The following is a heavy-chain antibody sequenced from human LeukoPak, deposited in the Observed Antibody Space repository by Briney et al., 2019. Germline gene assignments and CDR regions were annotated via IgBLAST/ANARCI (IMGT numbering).Heavy chain of an antibody. CDR3: AHSQYPAYYFDY. J-gene: IGHJ4*02. Sequence: SETLSLTCAVYGGSFSDYYWSWIRQPPGKGLEWIGEINHSGSTNYNPSLKSRVTISVDTSKNQFSLKLSSVTAADTAVFYCAHSQYPAYYFDYWGQGTLVTVSS. D-gene: IGHD4-11*01. CDR2: INHSGST. V-gene: IGHV4-34*01. CDR1: GGSFSDYY.